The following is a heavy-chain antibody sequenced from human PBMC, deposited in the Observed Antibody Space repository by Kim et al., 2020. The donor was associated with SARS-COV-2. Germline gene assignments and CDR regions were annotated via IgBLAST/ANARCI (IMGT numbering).Heavy chain of an antibody. CDR1: GFTFSSYA. CDR3: ARGSSSSSNGICFDH. D-gene: IGHD6-13*01. V-gene: IGHV3-30-3*01. CDR2: IYYDGSNK. Sequence: GGSLRLSCAASGFTFSSYAMNWVRQAPGKGLEWVADIYYDGSNKYYADSVKGRFTISRDNSKNTLYLQMNSLRAEDTAVYYCARGSSSSSNGICFDHWG. J-gene: IGHJ5*02.